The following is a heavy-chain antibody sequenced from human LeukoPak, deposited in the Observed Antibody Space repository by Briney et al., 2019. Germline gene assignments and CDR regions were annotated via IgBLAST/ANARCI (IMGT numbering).Heavy chain of an antibody. Sequence: GGSLGLSCAASGFTFSSYDMHWVRQATGKGLEWVSAIGTAGDTYYPGSVKGRFTISRENAKNSLYLQMNSLRAGDTAVYYCARARIAAAGNFDYWGQGTLVTVSS. D-gene: IGHD6-13*01. V-gene: IGHV3-13*01. J-gene: IGHJ4*02. CDR3: ARARIAAAGNFDY. CDR2: IGTAGDT. CDR1: GFTFSSYD.